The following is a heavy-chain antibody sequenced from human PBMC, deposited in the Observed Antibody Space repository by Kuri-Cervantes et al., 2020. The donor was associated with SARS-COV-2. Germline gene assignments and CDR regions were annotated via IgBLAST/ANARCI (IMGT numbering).Heavy chain of an antibody. V-gene: IGHV3-30*02. CDR1: GFTFSSYA. J-gene: IGHJ4*02. CDR2: IRYDGSNK. D-gene: IGHD3-10*01. CDR3: ARDFMLRGVNPFDY. Sequence: GESLKISCAASGFTFSSYAMSWVRQAPGKGLEWVAFIRYDGSNKYYADSVKGRFTISRDNSKNTVYLQMDSLRVEDTAMYYCARDFMLRGVNPFDYWGQGTLVTVSS.